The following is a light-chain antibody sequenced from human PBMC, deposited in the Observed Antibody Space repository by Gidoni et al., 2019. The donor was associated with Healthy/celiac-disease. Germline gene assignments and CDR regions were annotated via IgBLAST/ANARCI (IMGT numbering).Light chain of an antibody. J-gene: IGKJ3*01. CDR2: GAS. V-gene: IGKV3-15*01. Sequence: EIVMTQFPATLSVFPGERATLSCRASQSVSSNLAWYQQKPGQAPRLLIYGASTRATGIPARFSGSGSGTEFTLTISSLQSEDFAVYYCQQYNNWPPVFGPGTKVDIK. CDR1: QSVSSN. CDR3: QQYNNWPPV.